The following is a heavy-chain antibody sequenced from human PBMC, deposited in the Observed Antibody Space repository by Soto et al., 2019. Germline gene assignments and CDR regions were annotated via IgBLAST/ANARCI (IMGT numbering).Heavy chain of an antibody. J-gene: IGHJ4*02. Sequence: QVQLQQSGAGLLKPSETLSLTCDVYGGSFSGYIWTWIRQTPGKGLQWIGQINHSGSANYNPSLKSRATISVHTSESQFSLELSSVTAADTAVYYCARGLISGSHYSGGWYYFDSWGQGTQVTVSS. CDR2: INHSGSA. CDR3: ARGLISGSHYSGGWYYFDS. D-gene: IGHD1-26*01. CDR1: GGSFSGYI. V-gene: IGHV4-34*01.